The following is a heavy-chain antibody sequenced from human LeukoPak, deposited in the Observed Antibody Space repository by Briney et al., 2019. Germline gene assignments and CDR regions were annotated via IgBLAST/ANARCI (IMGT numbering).Heavy chain of an antibody. V-gene: IGHV4-4*09. J-gene: IGHJ6*03. CDR2: IYSTGNT. D-gene: IGHD3-3*01. Sequence: SETLSLTCAVSGGSHNTYYWSCIRQPPGKGLVWVGYIYSTGNTNYNPSLKGRVTISLDTSKNQFSLNLSSVTAADTAVYYCAKHDTVFGAAHFYLDVWGKGTTVTVSS. CDR1: GGSHNTYY. CDR3: AKHDTVFGAAHFYLDV.